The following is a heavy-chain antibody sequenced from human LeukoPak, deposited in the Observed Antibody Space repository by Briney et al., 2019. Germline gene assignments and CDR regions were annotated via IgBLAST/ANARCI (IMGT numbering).Heavy chain of an antibody. Sequence: GRSLRLSCAASGFTFSSYAMTWVRQAPGKGLEWVSVINNSGGRTYYADSVKGRFTISRDNSKNTLYLQMNSLRAADTAIYYCAKILPPFSSNWEFDYWGQGTLVTVSS. CDR1: GFTFSSYA. V-gene: IGHV3-23*01. CDR3: AKILPPFSSNWEFDY. J-gene: IGHJ4*02. CDR2: INNSGGRT. D-gene: IGHD6-13*01.